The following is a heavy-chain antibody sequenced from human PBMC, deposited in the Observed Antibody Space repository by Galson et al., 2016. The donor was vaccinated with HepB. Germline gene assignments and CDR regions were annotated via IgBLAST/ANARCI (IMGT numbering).Heavy chain of an antibody. D-gene: IGHD5-12*01. CDR2: ISGSSRSI. Sequence: SLRLSCAASGFTFGDHGVNWVRQVPGKGLEWLSFISGSSRSIYYADSVRGRVTVSRDNAKNSVYLQMNRLRAEDTAVYPCAREVDKKCLAVYWYFDLWGRGTLVSVSS. CDR1: GFTFGDHG. CDR3: AREVDKKCLAVYWYFDL. V-gene: IGHV3-48*04. J-gene: IGHJ2*01.